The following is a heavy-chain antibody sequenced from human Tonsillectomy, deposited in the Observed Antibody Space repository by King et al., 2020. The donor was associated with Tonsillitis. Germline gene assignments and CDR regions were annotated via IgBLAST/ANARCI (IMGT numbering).Heavy chain of an antibody. V-gene: IGHV3-23*04. CDR2: ISDTGKST. J-gene: IGHJ4*02. Sequence: VQLVESGGGLVQPGGSLRIYCAASGFTFRSYAMSWVRQAPGKGLEWVSGISDTGKSTYYADSVKGRFTISSDNSKNTLILQLNSLRADDTAVHYCAREGDYGTLDYWGPGTLVTVSS. CDR3: AREGDYGTLDY. CDR1: GFTFRSYA. D-gene: IGHD4-17*01.